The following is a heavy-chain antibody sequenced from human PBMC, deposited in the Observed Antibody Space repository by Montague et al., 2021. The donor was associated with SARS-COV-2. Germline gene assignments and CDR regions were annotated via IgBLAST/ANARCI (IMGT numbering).Heavy chain of an antibody. D-gene: IGHD2-8*01. J-gene: IGHJ6*02. V-gene: IGHV4-59*11. Sequence: SETLSLTCSVSGGSISRHYWSWIRQPPGKGLEWIGYIYSSGSTNYNPSLQSRLTMSVDTSKNQFSLKLSSVTAADTAVYYCARVLRSCTNGVCRTYYYYGMDVWGQGTTVIVSS. CDR1: GGSISRHY. CDR2: IYSSGST. CDR3: ARVLRSCTNGVCRTYYYYGMDV.